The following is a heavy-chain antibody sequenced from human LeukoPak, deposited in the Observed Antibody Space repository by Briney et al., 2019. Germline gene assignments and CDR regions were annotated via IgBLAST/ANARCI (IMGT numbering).Heavy chain of an antibody. Sequence: KFQGRVTITRDTSASTAYMELSSLRSEDTAVYYCARDSGKYYFDYWGQGTLVTVSS. CDR3: ARDSGKYYFDY. D-gene: IGHD2-15*01. J-gene: IGHJ4*02. V-gene: IGHV1-3*01.